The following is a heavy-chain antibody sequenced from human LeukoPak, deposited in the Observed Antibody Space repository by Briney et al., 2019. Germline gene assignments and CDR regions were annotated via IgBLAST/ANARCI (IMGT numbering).Heavy chain of an antibody. V-gene: IGHV5-51*01. CDR2: IYPGDSDT. CDR3: ARGRVGATAYGMDV. J-gene: IGHJ6*03. D-gene: IGHD1-26*01. CDR1: GYSFTSYW. Sequence: GESLKISCQGSGYSFTSYWIGWVRQMPGKGLEWMGIIYPGDSDTTYSPSFQGQVTISADRSVSTAYLQWSSLKVSDSAMYYCARGRVGATAYGMDVWGKGTTVTVSS.